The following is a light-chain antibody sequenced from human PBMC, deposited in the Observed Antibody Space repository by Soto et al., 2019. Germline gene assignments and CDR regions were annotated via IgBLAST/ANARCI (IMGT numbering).Light chain of an antibody. CDR2: AAS. Sequence: DIHMTQSPSSLSASVGDRVTITCRASQSIGSSLNWYQQKPGKAPKLLIYAASNLESGVPSTFSGSGSGTDFTLTISSLQPEDFATYYCQQSYSNRTLGQGTKVDIK. V-gene: IGKV1-39*01. CDR1: QSIGSS. CDR3: QQSYSNRT. J-gene: IGKJ1*01.